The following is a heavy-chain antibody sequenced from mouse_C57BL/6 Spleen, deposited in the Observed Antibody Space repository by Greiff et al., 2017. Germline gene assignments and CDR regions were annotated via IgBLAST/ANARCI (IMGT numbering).Heavy chain of an antibody. CDR1: GYTFTSYW. D-gene: IGHD1-1*01. Sequence: QVQLQQPGAELVKPGASVKLSCKASGYTFTSYWMQWVKQRPGQGLEWIGEIDPSDSDTNYNQKFKGKATLTVDTSSSTAYMQLSSLTSEDSAVYYCARAYYGSRYFDYWGQGTTLTVSS. CDR3: ARAYYGSRYFDY. V-gene: IGHV1-50*01. CDR2: IDPSDSDT. J-gene: IGHJ2*01.